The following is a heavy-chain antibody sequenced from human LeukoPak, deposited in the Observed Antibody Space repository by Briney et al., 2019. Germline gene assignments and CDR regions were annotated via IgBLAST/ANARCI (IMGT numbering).Heavy chain of an antibody. V-gene: IGHV1-69*05. Sequence: SVKVSCKASGGTFSSYAISWVRQAPGQGLEWMGRIIPIFGTANYAQKFQGRVTITTDESTSTAYMELSSLRSGDTAVYYCASITMIGYYFDYWGQGTLVTVSS. J-gene: IGHJ4*02. CDR1: GGTFSSYA. CDR3: ASITMIGYYFDY. CDR2: IIPIFGTA. D-gene: IGHD3-22*01.